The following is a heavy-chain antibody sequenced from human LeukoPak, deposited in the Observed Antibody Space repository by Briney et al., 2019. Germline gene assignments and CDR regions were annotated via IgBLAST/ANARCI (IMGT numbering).Heavy chain of an antibody. Sequence: TPSETLSLTCTVSGGSISSGGYYWSWIRQHPGKGLEWIGYIYYSGSTYYNPSLKSRVTISVDTSKNQFSLKLSSVTAADTAVYYCASEDTMVRGKIDYWGQGTLVTVSS. CDR2: IYYSGST. D-gene: IGHD3-10*01. CDR3: ASEDTMVRGKIDY. V-gene: IGHV4-31*03. J-gene: IGHJ4*02. CDR1: GGSISSGGYY.